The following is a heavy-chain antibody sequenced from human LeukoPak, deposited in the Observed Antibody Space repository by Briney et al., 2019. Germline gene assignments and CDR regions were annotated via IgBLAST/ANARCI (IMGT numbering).Heavy chain of an antibody. CDR3: ARHDRYDILTGYPNY. CDR1: GYSFTSYW. D-gene: IGHD3-9*01. J-gene: IGHJ4*02. Sequence: GESLKISCKGSGYSFTSYWIGWVRQMPGKGLEWMGIIYPGDSDTRYSPSFQGQVTISADKSISTAYLQWSSLKASDTAMYYCARHDRYDILTGYPNYWGQGTLVTVSS. CDR2: IYPGDSDT. V-gene: IGHV5-51*01.